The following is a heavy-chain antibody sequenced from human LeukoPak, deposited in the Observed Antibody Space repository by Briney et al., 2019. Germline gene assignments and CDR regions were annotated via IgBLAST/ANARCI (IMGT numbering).Heavy chain of an antibody. V-gene: IGHV4-59*01. CDR1: GGSISSYY. CDR3: ARVIGVFWSGYPYYFDY. D-gene: IGHD3-3*01. J-gene: IGHJ4*02. CDR2: NYYSGST. Sequence: SETLSLTCTVSGGSISSYYWSWIRQPPGKGLEWIGYNYYSGSTNYNPSLKSRVTISVDTSKNQFSLKLSSVTAADTAVYYCARVIGVFWSGYPYYFDYWGQGTLVTVSS.